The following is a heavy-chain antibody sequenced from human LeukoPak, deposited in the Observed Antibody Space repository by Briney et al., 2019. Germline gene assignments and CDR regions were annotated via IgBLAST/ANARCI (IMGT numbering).Heavy chain of an antibody. J-gene: IGHJ4*02. Sequence: GASVKVSCKASGYTFTSYDINWVRQATGQGLEWMGWXXXSSGNTGYAQKFQGRVTMTRNTSISTAYMELSSLRSEDTAVYYCARGRGYSYGRARGYYFDYWGQGTRVTVSS. CDR2: XXXSSGNT. V-gene: IGHV1-8*01. CDR1: GYTFTSYD. D-gene: IGHD5-18*01. CDR3: ARGRGYSYGRARGYYFDY.